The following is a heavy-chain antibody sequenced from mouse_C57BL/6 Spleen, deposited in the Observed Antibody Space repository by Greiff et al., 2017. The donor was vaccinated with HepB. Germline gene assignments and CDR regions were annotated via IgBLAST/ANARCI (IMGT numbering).Heavy chain of an antibody. V-gene: IGHV1-81*01. CDR1: GYIFTSYG. D-gene: IGHD1-1*01. J-gene: IGHJ1*03. CDR2: IYPRSGKT. CDR3: ARRYGSTYDWYFDV. Sequence: VQLQQSGAELARPGASVKLSCKASGYIFTSYGISWVKQRTGQGLEWIGEIYPRSGKTYYNEKFKGKATLTADKSSSTAYMELRSLTSEDSTVYFCARRYGSTYDWYFDVWGTGTTVTVSS.